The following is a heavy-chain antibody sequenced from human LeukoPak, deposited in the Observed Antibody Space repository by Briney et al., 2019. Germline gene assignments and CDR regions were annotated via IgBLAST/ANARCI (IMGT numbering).Heavy chain of an antibody. CDR2: VRNDGGDK. Sequence: PGGSLRLSCAASGFIFSDYGMHWVRQAPGKGLEWVTMVRNDGGDKYYADSVRGRFTISRDNSKNTLYLHMNSLRPEDTAVYYCAKHYYGSGSQKYYFDYWGQETLVTVSS. V-gene: IGHV3-30*02. CDR3: AKHYYGSGSQKYYFDY. J-gene: IGHJ4*02. CDR1: GFIFSDYG. D-gene: IGHD3-10*01.